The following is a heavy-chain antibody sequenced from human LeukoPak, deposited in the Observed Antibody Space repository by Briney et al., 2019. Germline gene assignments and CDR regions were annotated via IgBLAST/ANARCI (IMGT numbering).Heavy chain of an antibody. CDR1: GYTFTSYD. CDR3: ARAPLRSRLLIGY. CDR2: MNPNSGNT. Sequence: ASVNVSCKASGYTFTSYDINWVRQATGQGLAWMGWMNPNSGNTGYAQKFQGRVTMTRNTSISTAYMELSSLRSEDTAVYYCARAPLRSRLLIGYWGQGTLVTVSS. D-gene: IGHD2-15*01. V-gene: IGHV1-8*01. J-gene: IGHJ4*02.